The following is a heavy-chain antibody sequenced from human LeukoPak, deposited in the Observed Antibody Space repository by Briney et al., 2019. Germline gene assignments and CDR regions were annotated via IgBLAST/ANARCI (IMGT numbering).Heavy chain of an antibody. CDR1: GFTFSSYS. Sequence: GGSLRLSCAASGFTFSSYSMNWVRQAPGKGLEWVSSISSGSSYIYYADSVKGRFTISRDNAKNSLYLQMNSLRAEDTAVYYCARDSFNSNTYYYYGMDVWGQGTTVTVSS. V-gene: IGHV3-21*01. D-gene: IGHD2-15*01. CDR2: ISSGSSYI. J-gene: IGHJ6*02. CDR3: ARDSFNSNTYYYYGMDV.